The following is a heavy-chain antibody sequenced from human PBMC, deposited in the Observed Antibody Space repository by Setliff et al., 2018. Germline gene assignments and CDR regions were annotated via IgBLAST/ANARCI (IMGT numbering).Heavy chain of an antibody. J-gene: IGHJ4*02. CDR1: GFSFSNTK. V-gene: IGHV3-33*08. CDR2: IWDDGVKK. Sequence: LRLSCLASGFSFSNTKMSWIRQAPGKGLEWVAVIWDDGVKKYHADSVKGRFTISRDNSKNTLYLQVNSLRVEDTALYYCARDPTRKFDSWGQGTLVTVSS. CDR3: ARDPTRKFDS.